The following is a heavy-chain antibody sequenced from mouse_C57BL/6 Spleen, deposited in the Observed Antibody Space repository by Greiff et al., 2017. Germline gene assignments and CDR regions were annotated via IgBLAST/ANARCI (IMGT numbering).Heavy chain of an antibody. Sequence: VQLQQSGAELVRPGSSVKLSCKASGYTFTSYWMHWVKQRPIQGLEWIGNIDPSDSETHYNQKFKDKATLTVDKSSSTAYMQLSSLTSEDSAVYYCARGDYGNYVAYWGQGTLVTVSA. J-gene: IGHJ3*01. V-gene: IGHV1-52*01. CDR2: IDPSDSET. CDR1: GYTFTSYW. CDR3: ARGDYGNYVAY. D-gene: IGHD2-1*01.